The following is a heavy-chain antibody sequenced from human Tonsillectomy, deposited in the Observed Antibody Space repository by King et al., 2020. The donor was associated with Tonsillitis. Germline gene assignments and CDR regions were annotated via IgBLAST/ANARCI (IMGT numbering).Heavy chain of an antibody. D-gene: IGHD6-19*01. CDR3: ARGDSSGFYYWYFDL. Sequence: QLQESGPGLVKPSETLSLTCTVSGGSVSRRFYYWSWIRQPPGKALEWIGYISHNGSTNYNPSLKSRVTISLDTSKNQFSLKLNSVTAADTAVYYCARGDSSGFYYWYFDLWGRGTLVPVSS. V-gene: IGHV4-61*01. CDR2: ISHNGST. J-gene: IGHJ2*01. CDR1: GGSVSRRFYY.